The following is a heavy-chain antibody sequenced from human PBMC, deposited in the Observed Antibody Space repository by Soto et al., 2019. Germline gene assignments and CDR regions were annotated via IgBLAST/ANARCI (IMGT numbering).Heavy chain of an antibody. CDR3: ARVPVLLWFGDQGCYYYYYGMDV. CDR2: INHSGST. D-gene: IGHD3-10*01. V-gene: IGHV4-34*01. Sequence: QVQLQQWGAGLLKPSETLSLTCAVYGGSFSGYYWSWIRPPPGKGLEWIGEINHSGSTNYNPSLKGRVTISVDTSKNQFSLKLSSVTAADTAVYYCARVPVLLWFGDQGCYYYYYGMDVWGQGTTVTVSS. J-gene: IGHJ6*02. CDR1: GGSFSGYY.